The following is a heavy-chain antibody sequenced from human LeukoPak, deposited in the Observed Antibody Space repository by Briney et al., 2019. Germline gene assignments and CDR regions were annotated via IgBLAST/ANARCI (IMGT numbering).Heavy chain of an antibody. V-gene: IGHV1-46*01. CDR3: ARIVGATTSMGY. CDR2: INPSGGST. D-gene: IGHD1-26*01. J-gene: IGHJ4*02. CDR1: GYTFTSYY. Sequence: ASVKVSCKASGYTFTSYYMHWVRQAPGQGLEWMGIINPSGGSTSYAQKFQGRVTMTRDTSTSTVYMELSSLRSEDTAVYYRARIVGATTSMGYWGQGTLVTVSS.